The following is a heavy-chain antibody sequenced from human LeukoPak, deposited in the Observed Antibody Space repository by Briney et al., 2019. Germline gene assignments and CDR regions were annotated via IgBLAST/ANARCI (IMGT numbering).Heavy chain of an antibody. J-gene: IGHJ2*01. CDR3: ARDRELADHGGNSVYFDL. Sequence: GASVKVSCKASGCTFTSYGISWVRQAPGQGLEWMGWISAYNGNTNYAQKLQGRVTMTTDTSTSTAYMELRSLRSDDTAVYYCARDRELADHGGNSVYFDLWGRGTLVTVSS. CDR1: GCTFTSYG. D-gene: IGHD4-23*01. V-gene: IGHV1-18*01. CDR2: ISAYNGNT.